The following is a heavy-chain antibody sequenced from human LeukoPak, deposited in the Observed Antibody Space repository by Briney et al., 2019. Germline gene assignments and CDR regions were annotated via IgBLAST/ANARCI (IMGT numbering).Heavy chain of an antibody. CDR2: INSDGGST. CDR1: GFTFSSYW. CDR3: ARSRGLLLPDY. J-gene: IGHJ4*02. V-gene: IGHV3-74*01. D-gene: IGHD3-3*01. Sequence: GGSLRLSCAASGFTFSSYWMHWVRQAPGKGLVWVSRINSDGGSTSYADSVKGRFTISRDNAKNALDLQMNSLRAEDTAVYYCARSRGLLLPDYWGQGTLVTVSS.